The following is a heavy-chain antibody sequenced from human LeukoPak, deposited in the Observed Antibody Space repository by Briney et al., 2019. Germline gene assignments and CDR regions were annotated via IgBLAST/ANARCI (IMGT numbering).Heavy chain of an antibody. CDR2: IYPGDSDT. CDR3: ATRGDSSGYRAFDI. CDR1: GYSFTSYW. J-gene: IGHJ3*02. Sequence: GESLKVSGKGSGYSFTSYWISCVRQMPGKGLEWMGIIYPGDSDTRYSPSFQGQVTISADKSISTAYLQWSSLKASDTAMYYCATRGDSSGYRAFDIWGQGTMVTVSS. D-gene: IGHD3-22*01. V-gene: IGHV5-51*01.